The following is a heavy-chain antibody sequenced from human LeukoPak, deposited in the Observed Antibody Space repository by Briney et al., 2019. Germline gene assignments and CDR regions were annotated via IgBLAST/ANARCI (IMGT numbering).Heavy chain of an antibody. J-gene: IGHJ4*02. D-gene: IGHD2-2*01. V-gene: IGHV3-64*01. CDR2: ISSNGGST. CDR3: ARAREYQLLDY. Sequence: GGSLRLSCAASGFTFSSYAMHWVRQAPGKGLEYVSAISSNGGSTYYANSVKGRFTISRDNSKNTLYLQMGSLRAEDTAVYYCARAREYQLLDYWGQGTLVTVSS. CDR1: GFTFSSYA.